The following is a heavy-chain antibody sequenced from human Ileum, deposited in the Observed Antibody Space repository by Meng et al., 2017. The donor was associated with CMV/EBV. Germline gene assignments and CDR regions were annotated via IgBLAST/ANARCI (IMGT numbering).Heavy chain of an antibody. V-gene: IGHV4-61*01. Sequence: LQPPCPFLLKPTHSLLLTLNVSSDPVSCGHSYWSWVRQPPGDGLEYIVYVYSTGNTNQNPSLTSRVTVSAAASKNQFSLNLTSVTVAATAVYYCVRGRNDYLGIIDSWGQGVLVTVSS. CDR3: VRGRNDYLGIIDS. CDR1: SDPVSCGHSY. CDR2: VYSTGNT. D-gene: IGHD5-24*01. J-gene: IGHJ4*02.